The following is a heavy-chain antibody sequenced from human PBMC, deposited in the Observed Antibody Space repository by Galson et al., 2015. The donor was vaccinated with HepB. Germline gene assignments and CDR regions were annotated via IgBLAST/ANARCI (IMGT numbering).Heavy chain of an antibody. CDR2: ISSSSSYI. Sequence: SLRLSCAASGFTFSSYSMNWVRQAPGKGLEWVSSISSSSSYIYYADSVKGRFTISRDNAKNSLYLQMNSLRAEDTAVYYCARGWGAYGDLGGMDVWGQGTTVTVSS. CDR1: GFTFSSYS. CDR3: ARGWGAYGDLGGMDV. V-gene: IGHV3-21*01. D-gene: IGHD4-17*01. J-gene: IGHJ6*02.